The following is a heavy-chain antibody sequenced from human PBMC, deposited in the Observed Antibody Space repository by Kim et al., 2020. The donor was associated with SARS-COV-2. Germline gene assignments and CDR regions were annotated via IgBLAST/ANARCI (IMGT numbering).Heavy chain of an antibody. CDR3: TRDFSLLWFGEAGDY. D-gene: IGHD3-10*01. CDR2: IRSKAYGGTT. J-gene: IGHJ4*02. CDR1: GFTFGDYA. V-gene: IGHV3-49*04. Sequence: GGSLRLSCTASGFTFGDYAMSWVRQAPGKGLEWVGFIRSKAYGGTTEYAASVKGRFTISRDDSKSIAYLQMNSLKTEVTAVYYCTRDFSLLWFGEAGDYWGQGTLVTVSS.